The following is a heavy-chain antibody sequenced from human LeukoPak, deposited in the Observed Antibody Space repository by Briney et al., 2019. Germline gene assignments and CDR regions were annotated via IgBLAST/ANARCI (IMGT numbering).Heavy chain of an antibody. D-gene: IGHD3-22*01. CDR1: GFTFSDYY. J-gene: IGHJ4*02. V-gene: IGHV3-11*06. Sequence: GGSLRLSCAASGFTFSDYYMSWIRQAPGKGLEWVSYISSSSSYTNYADSVKGRFTISRDNAKNSLYLQMNSLRAEDTAVYYCARWAGTYYYDSSGYYYVAPFDYWGQGTLVTVSS. CDR2: ISSSSSYT. CDR3: ARWAGTYYYDSSGYYYVAPFDY.